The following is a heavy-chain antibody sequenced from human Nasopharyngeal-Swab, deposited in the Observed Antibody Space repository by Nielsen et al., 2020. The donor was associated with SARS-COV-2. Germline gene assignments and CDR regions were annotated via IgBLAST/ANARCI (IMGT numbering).Heavy chain of an antibody. Sequence: SETLSLTCTVSGGSISSYYWSWIRQPPGKGSEWIGYIYYSGSTNYNPSLKSRVTISVDTSKNQFSLKLSSVTAADTAVYYCARGATPYYFDYWGQGTLVTVSS. J-gene: IGHJ4*02. CDR2: IYYSGST. CDR3: ARGATPYYFDY. V-gene: IGHV4-59*01. D-gene: IGHD2-15*01. CDR1: GGSISSYY.